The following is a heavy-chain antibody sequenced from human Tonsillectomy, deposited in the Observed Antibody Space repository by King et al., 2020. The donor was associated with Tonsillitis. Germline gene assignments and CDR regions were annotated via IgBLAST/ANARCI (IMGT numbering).Heavy chain of an antibody. CDR3: ASPYYYDRSGIPGSVDY. J-gene: IGHJ4*02. CDR2: IYYSGST. V-gene: IGHV4-39*07. D-gene: IGHD3-22*01. Sequence: QLQESGPGLVKPSETLSLTCTVSGGSISSSDYYWGWIRQPPGKGLEWIGNIYYSGSTYYNPSLKSRVTISVDTSKNQFSLKLSSVTAADTAVYYCASPYYYDRSGIPGSVDYWGQGSLVTGSS. CDR1: GGSISSSDYY.